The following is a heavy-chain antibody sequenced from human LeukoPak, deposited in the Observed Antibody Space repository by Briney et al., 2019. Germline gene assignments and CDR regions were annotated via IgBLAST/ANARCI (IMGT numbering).Heavy chain of an antibody. V-gene: IGHV3-48*01. CDR2: ISSSSSTI. D-gene: IGHD3-10*01. CDR1: GFTFSSYS. J-gene: IGHJ4*02. Sequence: GGSLRLSCAASGFTFSSYSMNWVRQAPGKGLEWVSYISSSSSTIYYADSVKGRFTISRDNAKNSLYLQMNSLRAEDTAVYYCARGGVLTTVGFDYWGQGTLVTVSS. CDR3: ARGGVLTTVGFDY.